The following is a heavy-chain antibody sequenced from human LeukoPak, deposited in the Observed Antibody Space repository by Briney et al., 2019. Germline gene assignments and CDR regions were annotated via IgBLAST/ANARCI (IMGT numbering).Heavy chain of an antibody. CDR3: TTDDSSGYYRD. CDR2: IKSKIDGGTT. D-gene: IGHD3-22*01. Sequence: GGSLRLSCAASGFSFINAWMSWVRQAPGKGLEWVGRIKSKIDGGTTDYAAPVKGRFTISRDDSKNTLYLQMNSLKTEDTAVYYCTTDDSSGYYRDWGQGTLVTVSS. V-gene: IGHV3-15*01. CDR1: GFSFINAW. J-gene: IGHJ4*02.